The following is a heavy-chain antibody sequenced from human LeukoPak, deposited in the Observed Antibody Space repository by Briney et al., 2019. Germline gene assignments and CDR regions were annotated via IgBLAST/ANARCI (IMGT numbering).Heavy chain of an antibody. CDR3: ARHGMDGDSHDY. CDR1: GGSISSYY. CDR2: IYYSGST. V-gene: IGHV4-59*08. J-gene: IGHJ4*02. Sequence: NSSETLSLTCTVSGGSISSYYWSWIRQPPGKGLEWIGYIYYSGSTNYNPSLKSRVTISVDTSKNQFSLKLSSVTAADTAVYYCARHGMDGDSHDYWGQGTLVTVSS. D-gene: IGHD4-17*01.